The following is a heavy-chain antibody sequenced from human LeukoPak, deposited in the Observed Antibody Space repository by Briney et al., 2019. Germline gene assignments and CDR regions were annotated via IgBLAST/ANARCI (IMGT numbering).Heavy chain of an antibody. V-gene: IGHV4-59*02. CDR2: VYYSGST. D-gene: IGHD2-15*01. CDR1: GGSVSGYY. Sequence: PSETLSLTCVVSGGSVSGYYWGWIRQPPRRGLEWIGYVYYSGSTNYNPSFKSRITISVDTSRNQFSLQLSSVTAADTAVYYCARIHRYCSGGACYVLDNWGQGTLVAVSS. CDR3: ARIHRYCSGGACYVLDN. J-gene: IGHJ4*02.